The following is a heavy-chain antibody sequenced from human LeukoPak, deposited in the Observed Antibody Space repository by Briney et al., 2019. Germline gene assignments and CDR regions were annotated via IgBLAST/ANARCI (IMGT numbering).Heavy chain of an antibody. CDR2: ISWNSGSI. CDR1: GFTFDDYA. CDR3: AKDSGELPEYFQH. Sequence: GRSLRLSCAASGFTFDDYAMHWVRQAPGKGLEWVSGISWNSGSIGYADSVKGRFTISRDNAKNSLYLQMNSLRAKDMALYYCAKDSGELPEYFQHWGQGTLVTVSS. J-gene: IGHJ1*01. D-gene: IGHD1-26*01. V-gene: IGHV3-9*03.